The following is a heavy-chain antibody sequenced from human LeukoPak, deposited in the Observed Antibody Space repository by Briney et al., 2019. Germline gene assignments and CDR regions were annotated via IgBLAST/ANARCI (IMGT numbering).Heavy chain of an antibody. CDR2: ISSSSNYI. CDR3: ARSFDY. J-gene: IGHJ4*02. Sequence: GGSLRLSCAASGFTVSTNSMTWVRQAPGKGLEWVSSISSSSNYIYYADSLKGRFTVSRDNAKNSVYLQMNSLRAEDTAVYFCARSFDYWGQGTLVTVSS. CDR1: GFTVSTNS. V-gene: IGHV3-21*01.